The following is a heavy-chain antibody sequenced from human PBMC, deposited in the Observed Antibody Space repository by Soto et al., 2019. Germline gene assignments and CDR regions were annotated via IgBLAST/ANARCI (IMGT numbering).Heavy chain of an antibody. D-gene: IGHD3-3*01. Sequence: ASVKVSCKASGYTFTSYGISWVRQAPGQGLEWMGWISAYNGNTNYAQKLQGRVTMTTDTSTSTAYMELRSLRSDDTAVYYCAREVYYDFWSGYPDYWGQGTLVTVSS. V-gene: IGHV1-18*01. J-gene: IGHJ4*02. CDR2: ISAYNGNT. CDR1: GYTFTSYG. CDR3: AREVYYDFWSGYPDY.